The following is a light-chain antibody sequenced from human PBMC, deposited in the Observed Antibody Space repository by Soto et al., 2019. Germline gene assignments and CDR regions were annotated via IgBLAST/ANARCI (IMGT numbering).Light chain of an antibody. CDR2: GAS. CDR3: QQYNNWPLT. J-gene: IGKJ1*01. Sequence: EIVMRQSPVTLSVSPGERATLSCRASESVSSNLAWYQQKPGQAPRVLIYGASTRAIGIPGRFSGSGSGTEFTLTISSPQSEDFAVYYCQQYNNWPLTFGQGTKVDI. V-gene: IGKV3-15*01. CDR1: ESVSSN.